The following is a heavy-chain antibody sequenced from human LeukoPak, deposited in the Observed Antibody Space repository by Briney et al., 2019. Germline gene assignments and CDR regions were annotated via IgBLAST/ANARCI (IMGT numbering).Heavy chain of an antibody. CDR3: ASGWYSSSELDY. CDR1: GGSISSYY. V-gene: IGHV4-59*08. D-gene: IGHD6-13*01. J-gene: IGHJ4*02. CDR2: IYYSGST. Sequence: SETLSLTCTVSGGSISSYYWSWIRQPPGKGLEWIGYIYYSGSTNYNPSLKSRVTISVDTSKNQFSLKLSSVTAADTAVYYCASGWYSSSELDYWGQGTLVTVSS.